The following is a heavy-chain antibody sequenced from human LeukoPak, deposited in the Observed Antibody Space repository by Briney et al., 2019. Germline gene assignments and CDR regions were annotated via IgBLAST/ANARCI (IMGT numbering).Heavy chain of an antibody. D-gene: IGHD6-19*01. CDR3: ARLYSSGWYGGFYYYYGMDV. CDR2: IYYSGST. V-gene: IGHV4-59*01. CDR1: GGSISSYY. J-gene: IGHJ6*02. Sequence: SETLSLTCTVSGGSISSYYWSWIRQPPGKGLEWIGYIYYSGSTNYSPSLKSRVTISVDTSKNQFSLKLSSVTAADTAVYYCARLYSSGWYGGFYYYYGMDVWGQGTTVTVSS.